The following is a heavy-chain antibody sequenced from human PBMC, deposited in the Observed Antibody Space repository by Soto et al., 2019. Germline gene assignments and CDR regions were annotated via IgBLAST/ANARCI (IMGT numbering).Heavy chain of an antibody. Sequence: GESLKISCNGSGYNFAGYWIAWVRQMPGKGLELMGIIYPSDSDTRYRPSFQGQVTISADKSISSAYPQWSSLRASDTAMYYCARGGVSTRTFDYWGQGTPVTVSS. D-gene: IGHD3-3*01. CDR1: GYNFAGYW. V-gene: IGHV5-51*01. J-gene: IGHJ4*02. CDR2: IYPSDSDT. CDR3: ARGGVSTRTFDY.